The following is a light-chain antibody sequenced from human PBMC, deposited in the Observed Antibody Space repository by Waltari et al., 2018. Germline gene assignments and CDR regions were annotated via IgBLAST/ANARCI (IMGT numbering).Light chain of an antibody. CDR1: QSVSSN. J-gene: IGKJ1*01. CDR2: GAS. V-gene: IGKV3-15*01. Sequence: EKVMTQSPATLSVSPGERATLSCRASQSVSSNLAWYQQKPGQAPRLLISGASTRGTGIPDRFSGSGSGTEFTLTISSLQSEDFAVYYCQQYNNWPPTFGQGTKVEIK. CDR3: QQYNNWPPT.